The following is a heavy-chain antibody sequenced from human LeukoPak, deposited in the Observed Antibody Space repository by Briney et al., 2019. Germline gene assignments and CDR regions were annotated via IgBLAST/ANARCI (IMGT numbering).Heavy chain of an antibody. J-gene: IGHJ4*02. CDR1: GFTFSNYE. V-gene: IGHV3-48*03. Sequence: PGGSLRLSCAASGFTFSNYEMNWVRQAPGKGLDWVSYISGSGSTIYYADSVRGRSTISRDNAKKSLYLQMNSLRAEDTAVYYCARGLTYFDILTGFHDRLDYFDYWGQGTLVTVSS. CDR2: ISGSGSTI. CDR3: ARGLTYFDILTGFHDRLDYFDY. D-gene: IGHD3-9*01.